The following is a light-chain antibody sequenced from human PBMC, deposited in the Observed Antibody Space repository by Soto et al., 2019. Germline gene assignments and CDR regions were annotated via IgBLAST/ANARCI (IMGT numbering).Light chain of an antibody. Sequence: EIVLTQSPGNLSLSPGERATLSCRASQSVSSSYLAWYQQKPGQAPRPLIYDASSRAIGIPDRLSGSGSGTDVNITSSRLEPEDVAVYYCQQYGSSPWTFGQGTKVEIK. V-gene: IGKV3-20*01. CDR1: QSVSSSY. CDR3: QQYGSSPWT. J-gene: IGKJ1*01. CDR2: DAS.